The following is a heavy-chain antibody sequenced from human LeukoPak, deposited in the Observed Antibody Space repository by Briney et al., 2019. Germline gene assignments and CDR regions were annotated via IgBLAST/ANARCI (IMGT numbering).Heavy chain of an antibody. D-gene: IGHD4-11*01. V-gene: IGHV4-61*01. CDR1: GGSVSSGSYY. J-gene: IGHJ4*02. Sequence: SETLSLTCTVSGGSVSSGSYYWSWIRQPPGTGLEWIGYIYYSGSTDYNPSLKSRVTISVDTSKNQFSLKLSSVTAADTAVYYCARGYGNYGYWGQGTLVTVSS. CDR2: IYYSGST. CDR3: ARGYGNYGY.